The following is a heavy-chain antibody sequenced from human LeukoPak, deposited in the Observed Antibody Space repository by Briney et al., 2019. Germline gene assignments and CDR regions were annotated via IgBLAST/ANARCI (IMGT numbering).Heavy chain of an antibody. V-gene: IGHV3-15*01. Sequence: GGSLRLSCAASGFTFSSYAMSWVRQAPGKGLEWVGRIKTKRDGGTADYAAIVQGRFTLSRDDAKNTVYLQMNSLKTEDTAVYYCIHYGSGTYTTDYWGQGTLVTVSS. CDR1: GFTFSSYA. J-gene: IGHJ4*02. CDR3: IHYGSGTYTTDY. D-gene: IGHD3-10*01. CDR2: IKTKRDGGTA.